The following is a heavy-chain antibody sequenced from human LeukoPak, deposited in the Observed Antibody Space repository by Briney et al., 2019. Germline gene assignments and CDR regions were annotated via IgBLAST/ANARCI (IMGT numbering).Heavy chain of an antibody. CDR3: ARGSFFSTARLFDP. D-gene: IGHD3/OR15-3a*01. J-gene: IGHJ5*02. CDR2: ISVDGSDK. Sequence: GRSLRLSCAASGFTFSGYGMNWVRQAPGKGLEWVAVISVDGSDKYYADSVKGRFTISRDNSNNTLYLQMNSLRVEDTAMYYWARGSFFSTARLFDPWGQGTLVTVSS. CDR1: GFTFSGYG. V-gene: IGHV3-33*01.